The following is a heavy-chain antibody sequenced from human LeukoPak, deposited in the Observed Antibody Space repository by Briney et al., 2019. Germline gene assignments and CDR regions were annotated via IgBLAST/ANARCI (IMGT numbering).Heavy chain of an antibody. CDR1: GDYISSSNYY. D-gene: IGHD3-22*01. J-gene: IGHJ4*02. CDR3: ARLYYYDASGPPL. Sequence: SETLSLTCSISGDYISSSNYYWGWIRQPPGKGLEWIGNIYYTGRTYYNPSLKSRVSISIDTSKNELSLKVRSVTAADTAVYYCARLYYYDASGPPLWGQGTLVIVSS. V-gene: IGHV4-39*01. CDR2: IYYTGRT.